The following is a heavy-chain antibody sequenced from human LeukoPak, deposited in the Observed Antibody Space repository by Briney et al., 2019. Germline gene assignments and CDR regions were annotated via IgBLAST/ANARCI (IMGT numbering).Heavy chain of an antibody. Sequence: PGGSLRLSCAASGFTFSSYWMHWVRQAPGKGLVWVSRINSDGSSTSYADSVKGRFTISRDNAKNTLYLQMNSLRAEDTAVYYCARDPYEVDGSSWYYFDYWGQGTLVTVSS. CDR2: INSDGSST. V-gene: IGHV3-74*01. CDR1: GFTFSSYW. CDR3: ARDPYEVDGSSWYYFDY. J-gene: IGHJ4*02. D-gene: IGHD6-13*01.